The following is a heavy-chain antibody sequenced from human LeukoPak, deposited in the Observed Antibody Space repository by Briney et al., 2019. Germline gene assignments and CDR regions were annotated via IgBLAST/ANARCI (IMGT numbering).Heavy chain of an antibody. CDR3: ARGVEAAAGTIYFDY. D-gene: IGHD6-13*01. J-gene: IGHJ4*02. Sequence: GASVKVSCKASGGTFSSYAISWVRQAPGQGLEGMGGIIPIFGTANYAQKFQGRVTITADKSTSTAYMELSSLRSEDTAVYYCARGVEAAAGTIYFDYWGQGTLVTVSS. CDR2: IIPIFGTA. CDR1: GGTFSSYA. V-gene: IGHV1-69*06.